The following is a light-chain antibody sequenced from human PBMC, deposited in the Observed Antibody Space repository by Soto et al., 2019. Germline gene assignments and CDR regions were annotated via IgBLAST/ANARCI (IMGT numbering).Light chain of an antibody. CDR3: CSYAGSSPVV. Sequence: QSVLTQPASVSGSPGQSITISCTGTSSDVGSYNLVSWYQQHPGQAPKLMIYEGSKRPSGVSNRFSGSKSGNTASLTISGLQAEDEADYYCCSYAGSSPVVFGGGTKLTVL. CDR1: SSDVGSYNL. J-gene: IGLJ2*01. V-gene: IGLV2-23*01. CDR2: EGS.